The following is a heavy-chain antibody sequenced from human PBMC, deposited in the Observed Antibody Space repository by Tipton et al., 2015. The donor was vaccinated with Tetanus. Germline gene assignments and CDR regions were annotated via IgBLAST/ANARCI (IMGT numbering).Heavy chain of an antibody. D-gene: IGHD3-22*01. CDR3: ARATPSGSYFVRYYSMDV. CDR2: VYYTGST. J-gene: IGHJ6*02. V-gene: IGHV4-59*08. Sequence: TLSLTCTVSGGSMSTYYWSWIRQPPGKGLEWIGYVYYTGSTYSNPSLRSRIIISVDTSKNQFSLILSSVTAADTAVYYCARATPSGSYFVRYYSMDVWGQGTTVVVSS. CDR1: GGSMSTYY.